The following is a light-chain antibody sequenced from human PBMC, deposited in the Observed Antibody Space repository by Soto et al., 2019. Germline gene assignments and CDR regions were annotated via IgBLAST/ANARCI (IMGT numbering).Light chain of an antibody. CDR3: QHYDGSPIT. V-gene: IGKV3-20*01. CDR1: QSVHFNY. Sequence: EVVFTPSPGTLSLSPGERATPSCRASQSVHFNYLAWYQQKPGQAPRLLIYGASSRATGIPDRFRGSGSGTDFTLTISRLEPEDFAVYYCQHYDGSPITFGHGTRLEIK. CDR2: GAS. J-gene: IGKJ5*01.